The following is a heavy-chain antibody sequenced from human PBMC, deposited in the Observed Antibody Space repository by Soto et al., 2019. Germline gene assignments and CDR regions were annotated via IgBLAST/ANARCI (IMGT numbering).Heavy chain of an antibody. CDR3: ARAYMVRGPVSFDI. CDR2: IYYSGST. Sequence: SETLSLTCTVSGGSISSGGYYWSWIRQHPGKGLEWIGYIYYSGSTYYNPSLKNRVTISVDTSKNQFSLKLSSVTAADTAVYYCARAYMVRGPVSFDIWGQGTMVTVS. J-gene: IGHJ3*02. D-gene: IGHD3-10*01. CDR1: GGSISSGGYY. V-gene: IGHV4-31*03.